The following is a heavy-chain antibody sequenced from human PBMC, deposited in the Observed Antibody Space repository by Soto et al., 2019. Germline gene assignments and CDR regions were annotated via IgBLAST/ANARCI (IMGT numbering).Heavy chain of an antibody. CDR2: SYYSGST. J-gene: IGHJ4*02. Sequence: QVQLQETGPGLVKPSETLSLTCTVSGVSISSYYWSWLRQPPGKGLEWIGYSYYSGSTNYNPSLKSSGTISVDTSKNQFSLQLSSAAAADTAVYYCASRYGGNLYYWGQGTLVTVSS. D-gene: IGHD1-1*01. V-gene: IGHV4-59*08. CDR3: ASRYGGNLYY. CDR1: GVSISSYY.